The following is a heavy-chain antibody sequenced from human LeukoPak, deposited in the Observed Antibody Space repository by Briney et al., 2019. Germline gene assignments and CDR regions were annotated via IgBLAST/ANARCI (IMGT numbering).Heavy chain of an antibody. Sequence: PSETLSLTCTVSGGSISSYYWSWIRQPPGKGLEWIGYIYYSGSTNYNPSLKSRVTMSLDTPKNQFSLKLSSVTAADTAVYYCARGSGSPLYDYWGQGTLVIVSS. D-gene: IGHD3-10*01. J-gene: IGHJ4*02. CDR1: GGSISSYY. V-gene: IGHV4-59*12. CDR2: IYYSGST. CDR3: ARGSGSPLYDY.